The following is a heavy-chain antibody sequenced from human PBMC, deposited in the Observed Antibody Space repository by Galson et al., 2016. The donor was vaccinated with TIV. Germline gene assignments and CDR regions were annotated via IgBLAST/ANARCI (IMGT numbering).Heavy chain of an antibody. CDR3: ARVGGRVSTSY. D-gene: IGHD3-16*01. J-gene: IGHJ4*02. CDR2: ISSSGETI. Sequence: SLRLSCAASGFTFSSHEMIWVRQTPGKGLEWVSYISSSGETIYYTESVKGRFTMSRDNAKSSLFLQMNSLRAEDTAVYYCARVGGRVSTSYWGQGTLVIVSS. CDR1: GFTFSSHE. V-gene: IGHV3-48*03.